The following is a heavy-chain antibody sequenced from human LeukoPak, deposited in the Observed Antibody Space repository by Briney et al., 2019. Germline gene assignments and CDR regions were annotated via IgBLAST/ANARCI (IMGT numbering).Heavy chain of an antibody. J-gene: IGHJ4*02. D-gene: IGHD6-19*01. CDR1: GFTFDEYA. CDR2: IGWDSGGI. CDR3: AKGGGWFYYFDF. Sequence: SLRLSCAASGFTFDEYAMHWVRQAPGKGLEWVSGIGWDSGGIGYAGSVKGRFTISRDNAKKSLFLQMNSLRAEDTAFYYCAKGGGWFYYFDFWGQGSLVTVSS. V-gene: IGHV3-9*01.